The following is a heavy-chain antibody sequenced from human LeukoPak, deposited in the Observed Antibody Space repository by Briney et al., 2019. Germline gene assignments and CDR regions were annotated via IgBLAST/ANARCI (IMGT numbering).Heavy chain of an antibody. CDR1: GYTFTNYA. CDR2: INAGNGNT. Sequence: ASVKVSCKASGYTFTNYAMHWVRQAPGQRLEWMGWINAGNGNTKYSQKFQGRVTITRDTSASTAYMELSSLRSEDTAVYYCARGVGYCSGTRCYAEASLFDYWGQGILVTVSS. D-gene: IGHD2-2*01. J-gene: IGHJ4*02. V-gene: IGHV1-3*01. CDR3: ARGVGYCSGTRCYAEASLFDY.